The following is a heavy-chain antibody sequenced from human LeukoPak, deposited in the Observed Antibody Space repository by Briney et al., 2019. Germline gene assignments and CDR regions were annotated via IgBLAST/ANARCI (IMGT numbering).Heavy chain of an antibody. D-gene: IGHD4-17*01. V-gene: IGHV3-30-3*01. Sequence: GGSLRLSCAASRFTFNTYAMHWVRQPPGKGLEWVAIISYDGSKKYYADSVKGQFTISRDNSKNTLYLQMDFLRAEDTAMYYCARAGYGDYSYFDFCGQGTLVTVSS. CDR3: ARAGYGDYSYFDF. CDR2: ISYDGSKK. CDR1: RFTFNTYA. J-gene: IGHJ4*02.